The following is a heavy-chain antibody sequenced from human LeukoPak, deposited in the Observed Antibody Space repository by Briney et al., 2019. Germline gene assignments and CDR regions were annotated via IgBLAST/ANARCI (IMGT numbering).Heavy chain of an antibody. J-gene: IGHJ5*02. CDR2: IYTSGST. CDR1: GGSISSYY. V-gene: IGHV4-4*07. D-gene: IGHD2/OR15-2a*01. CDR3: ARTPTTSWDNWFDP. Sequence: SETLSLTCTVSGGSISSYYWSWIRQPAGKGLEWIGRIYTSGSTNYNPSLKSRVTISVDTSKNQFSLKLSSVTAADTAVYYCARTPTTSWDNWFDPWGQGTLVTVSS.